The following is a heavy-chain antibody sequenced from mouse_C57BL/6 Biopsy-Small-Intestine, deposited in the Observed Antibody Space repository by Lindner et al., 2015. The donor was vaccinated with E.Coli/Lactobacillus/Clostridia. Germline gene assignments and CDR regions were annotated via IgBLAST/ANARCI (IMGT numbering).Heavy chain of an antibody. J-gene: IGHJ1*01. CDR1: GYTFTSYN. D-gene: IGHD1-1*01. Sequence: SVKVSCKASGYTFTSYNLTWVRQAPGQGLEWMGWISAYNGNTNYAQKFQGRVTMTTDTSTSTAYMELRSLRSDDTAVYFCARSYYDFWGQGTTVTVSS. V-gene: IGHV1-79*01. CDR3: ARSYYDF. CDR2: ISAYNGNT.